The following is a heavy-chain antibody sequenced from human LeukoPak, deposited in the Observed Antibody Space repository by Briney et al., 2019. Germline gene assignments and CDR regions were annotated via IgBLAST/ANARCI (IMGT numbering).Heavy chain of an antibody. CDR2: IYYSGNT. CDR1: GGAISSDY. J-gene: IGHJ5*02. V-gene: IGHV4-59*01. D-gene: IGHD3-10*01. CDR3: AALSYYGSGSYYNWFDP. Sequence: SETLSLTCTVSGGAISSDYWSWIRQPPGKGLEWLGNIYYSGNTNYNPSLKSRVTVSVETSKNQFSLKLSSVTAADTAVYYCAALSYYGSGSYYNWFDPWGQGILVTVSS.